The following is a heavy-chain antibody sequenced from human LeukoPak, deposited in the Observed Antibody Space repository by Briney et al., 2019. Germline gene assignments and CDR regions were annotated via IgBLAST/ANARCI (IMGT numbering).Heavy chain of an antibody. J-gene: IGHJ3*02. D-gene: IGHD2-21*01. CDR3: ARIDLGAFDI. Sequence: SETLSLTCAVYGGSFSGYYWSWLRQPPGKGLEWIGEINHSGCTNYNPSLKSRVTISVDTSKNQFSLKLSSVTTADTAVYYCARIDLGAFDIWGQGTMVTVSS. CDR2: INHSGCT. V-gene: IGHV4-34*01. CDR1: GGSFSGYY.